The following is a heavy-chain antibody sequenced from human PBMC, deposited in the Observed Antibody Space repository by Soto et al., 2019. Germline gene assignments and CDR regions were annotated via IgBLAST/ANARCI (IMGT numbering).Heavy chain of an antibody. D-gene: IGHD2-2*01. V-gene: IGHV1-69*01. J-gene: IGHJ6*02. CDR2: IIPIFGTA. CDR3: ARDRRELLRRDYYYYGMDV. Sequence: QVQLVQSGAEVKKPGSSVKVSCKASGGTFSSYAISWVRQAPGQGLEWMGGIIPIFGTANYAQTFQGRVTITADESTSTAYVELSSLRSEDTAVSYCARDRRELLRRDYYYYGMDVWGQGTTVTVSS. CDR1: GGTFSSYA.